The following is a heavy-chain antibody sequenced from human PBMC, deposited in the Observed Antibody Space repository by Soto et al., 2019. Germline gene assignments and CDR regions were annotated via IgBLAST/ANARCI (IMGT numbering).Heavy chain of an antibody. V-gene: IGHV5-10-1*01. D-gene: IGHD6-13*01. CDR3: AFFRSSWFGDGRLDS. Sequence: PGESLKISCEGSGYSLPTLWINWVRQMPGKGQKCMESSDPSQSYFDNNPSIKAHVTITADKSTSKAYPQGNSLEASDSASYCCAFFRSSWFGDGRLDSWGPGTLVTVSS. J-gene: IGHJ4*02. CDR2: SDPSQSYF. CDR1: GYSLPTLW.